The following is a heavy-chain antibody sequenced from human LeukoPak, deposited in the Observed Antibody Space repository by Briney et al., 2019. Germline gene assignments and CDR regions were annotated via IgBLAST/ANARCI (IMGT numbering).Heavy chain of an antibody. Sequence: SETLSLTCTVSGGSIGSYYWSWIRQPPGKGLEWIGEINHSGSTNYNPSLKSRVTISVDTSKNQFSLKLSSVTAADTAVYYCASTGYGSGSFDYWGQGTLVTVSS. CDR2: INHSGST. CDR3: ASTGYGSGSFDY. D-gene: IGHD3-10*01. CDR1: GGSIGSYY. J-gene: IGHJ4*02. V-gene: IGHV4-34*01.